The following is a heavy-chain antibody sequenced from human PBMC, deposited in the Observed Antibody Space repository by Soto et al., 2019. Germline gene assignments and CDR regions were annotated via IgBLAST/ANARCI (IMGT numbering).Heavy chain of an antibody. Sequence: SETLSLSCAVSGGSISSGGYSWSWIRQPPGKGLEWIGYIYHSGSTYYNPSLKSRVTISVDRSKNQFSLKLSSVTAADTAVYYCARGGVDYYDSSGYYFSPYYFDYWGQGTLVTVSS. CDR2: IYHSGST. CDR3: ARGGVDYYDSSGYYFSPYYFDY. D-gene: IGHD3-22*01. CDR1: GGSISSGGYS. J-gene: IGHJ4*02. V-gene: IGHV4-30-2*01.